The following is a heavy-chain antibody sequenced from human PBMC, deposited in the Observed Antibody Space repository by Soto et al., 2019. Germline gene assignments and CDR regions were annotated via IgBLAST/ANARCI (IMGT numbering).Heavy chain of an antibody. V-gene: IGHV4-31*03. Sequence: QVQLQESGPGLVKPSQTLSLTCTVSGGSISSGGYYWSWIRQHPGKGLEWIGYIYYSGSTYYNPSLKSRVTISVDTSKNQFSLKLSSVTAADTAVYYCARALPDPSIFPGTACGAFDIWGQGTMVTVSS. CDR2: IYYSGST. D-gene: IGHD1-7*01. J-gene: IGHJ3*02. CDR1: GGSISSGGYY. CDR3: ARALPDPSIFPGTACGAFDI.